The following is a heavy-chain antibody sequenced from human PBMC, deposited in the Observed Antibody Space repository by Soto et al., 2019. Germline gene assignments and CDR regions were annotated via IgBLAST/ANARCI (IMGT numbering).Heavy chain of an antibody. CDR1: GGSFSGYY. CDR3: ARAYYDFWSGYPTTYFDY. D-gene: IGHD3-3*01. CDR2: INHSGST. V-gene: IGHV4-34*01. Sequence: SETLSLTCAVYGGSFSGYYWGWIRQPPGKXLEWIGEINHSGSTNYNPSLKSRVTISVDTSKNQFSLKLSSVTAADTAVYYCARAYYDFWSGYPTTYFDYWGQGTLVTVSS. J-gene: IGHJ4*02.